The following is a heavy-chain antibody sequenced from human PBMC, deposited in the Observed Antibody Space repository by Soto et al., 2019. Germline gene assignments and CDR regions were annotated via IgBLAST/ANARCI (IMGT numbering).Heavy chain of an antibody. J-gene: IGHJ4*02. CDR2: IYYSGRT. CDR1: GGCMRDYF. D-gene: IGHD4-17*01. Sequence: ETLSLSCTVSGGCMRDYFWTWIRQPPGKGLEWIGYIYYSGRTNYNPSLKSRVSISVDTSKNHFSLQLRSVTAADTAVYYCARVGGDDFGDSGGFDYWGQGTLVTVSS. V-gene: IGHV4-59*01. CDR3: ARVGGDDFGDSGGFDY.